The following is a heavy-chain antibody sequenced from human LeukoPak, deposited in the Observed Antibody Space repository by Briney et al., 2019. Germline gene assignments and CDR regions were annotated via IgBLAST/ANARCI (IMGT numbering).Heavy chain of an antibody. CDR2: IYYSGST. CDR1: GGSISSYC. J-gene: IGHJ3*02. D-gene: IGHD3-3*01. Sequence: SETLSLTCTVSGGSISSYCWSWIRQPPGKGLEWIGLIYYSGSTNYNPSLKSRVTISVDTSKNQFSLKLNSVTAADTAMYYCARQLLFGVVSKGAFDIWGQGTMVTVSS. V-gene: IGHV4-59*01. CDR3: ARQLLFGVVSKGAFDI.